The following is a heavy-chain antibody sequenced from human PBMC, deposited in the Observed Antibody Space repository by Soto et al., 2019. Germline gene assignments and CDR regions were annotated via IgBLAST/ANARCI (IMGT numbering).Heavy chain of an antibody. CDR1: GFTFSNYE. D-gene: IGHD6-6*01. Sequence: GVSLRLSCAASGFTFSNYEMNWVRQAPGEGLEWVSYISSSGSNIYYADSVKGRFTVSRDNAKNSLNLQMNSLRDEDTAVYYCARDELGGYFDYWGQGTLVTVSS. V-gene: IGHV3-48*03. CDR3: ARDELGGYFDY. J-gene: IGHJ4*03. CDR2: ISSSGSNI.